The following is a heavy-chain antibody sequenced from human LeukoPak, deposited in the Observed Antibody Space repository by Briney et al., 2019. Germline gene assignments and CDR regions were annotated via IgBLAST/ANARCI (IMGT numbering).Heavy chain of an antibody. J-gene: IGHJ5*02. V-gene: IGHV1-3*01. CDR1: GYTFTSYA. CDR3: GKSAPSGFDP. CDR2: INAGNGNT. Sequence: GASVKVSCNASGYTFTSYAMHWVRQAPGQRLEWMGWINAGNGNTKYSQKFQGRVTITRDTSASTVYMELTSLRSEDTAVYYCGKSAPSGFDPWGQGTLVTVSS.